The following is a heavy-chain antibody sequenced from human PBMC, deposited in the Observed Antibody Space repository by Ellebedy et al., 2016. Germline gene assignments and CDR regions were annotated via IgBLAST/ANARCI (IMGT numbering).Heavy chain of an antibody. D-gene: IGHD4-11*01. V-gene: IGHV3-7*03. J-gene: IGHJ6*02. CDR3: AVTTDYYGMDV. CDR1: GFTFSSYW. CDR2: IKQDGSEK. Sequence: GGSLRLSCAASGFTFSSYWMSRVRQAPGKGLEWVANIKQDGSEKYYVDSVKGRFTISRDNAKNSLYLQMNSLRAEDTAVYYCAVTTDYYGMDVWGQGTTVTVSS.